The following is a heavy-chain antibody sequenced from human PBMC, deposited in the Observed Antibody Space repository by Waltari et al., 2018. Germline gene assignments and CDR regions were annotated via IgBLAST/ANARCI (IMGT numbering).Heavy chain of an antibody. CDR2: INYDGSGK. D-gene: IGHD3-10*01. CDR3: ATYRWLGY. CDR1: EFDFSNYW. Sequence: EVQVVESGGGLVQPGGSLRLSCEVSEFDFSNYWMTWVRHASGRGLELVANINYDGSGKNYVGSVKVRFSISRDNARNSVYLQMNSLRAEDTAVYYCATYRWLGYWGQGTQVTVSS. V-gene: IGHV3-7*03. J-gene: IGHJ4*02.